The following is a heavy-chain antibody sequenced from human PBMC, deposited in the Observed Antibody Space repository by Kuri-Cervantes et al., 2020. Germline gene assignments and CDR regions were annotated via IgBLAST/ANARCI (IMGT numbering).Heavy chain of an antibody. Sequence: SVKVSCKASGSTFPSYDISWVRQAPGQGLEWMGGIIPIFGTANYAQKFQGRVTITTDESTSTAYMELSSLRSEDTAVYYCARVLRYYDSSGYYDYWGQGTLVTVSS. CDR1: GSTFPSYD. D-gene: IGHD3-22*01. J-gene: IGHJ4*02. CDR3: ARVLRYYDSSGYYDY. V-gene: IGHV1-69*05. CDR2: IIPIFGTA.